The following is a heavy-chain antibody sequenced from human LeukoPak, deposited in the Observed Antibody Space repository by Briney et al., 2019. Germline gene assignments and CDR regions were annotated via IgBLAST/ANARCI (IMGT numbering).Heavy chain of an antibody. J-gene: IGHJ4*02. V-gene: IGHV4-61*02. CDR2: IYTSGST. CDR1: GGSISSGSYY. CDR3: AREHSMYYYDTSGYLGY. Sequence: PSQTLSLTCIVSGGSISSGSYYWSWIRQPAGKGLEWIGRIYTSGSTNYKPSLKSRVTISVDTSKNQFSLMLSSVTAADTAVYYCAREHSMYYYDTSGYLGYWGQGTLVTVSS. D-gene: IGHD3-22*01.